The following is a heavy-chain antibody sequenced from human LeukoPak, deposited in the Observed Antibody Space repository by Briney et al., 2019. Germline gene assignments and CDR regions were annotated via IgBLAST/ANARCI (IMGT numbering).Heavy chain of an antibody. V-gene: IGHV3-33*01. Sequence: PGGSLRPSCAASGFTFSSYGMHWVRQAPGKGLEWGAVIWYDGSNKYYADSVKGRFTISRDNSKNTLYLQMNSLRAEDTAVYYCARRFKRFGIAAAGSYLDVWGKGTTVTVSS. CDR3: ARRFKRFGIAAAGSYLDV. D-gene: IGHD6-13*01. J-gene: IGHJ6*03. CDR1: GFTFSSYG. CDR2: IWYDGSNK.